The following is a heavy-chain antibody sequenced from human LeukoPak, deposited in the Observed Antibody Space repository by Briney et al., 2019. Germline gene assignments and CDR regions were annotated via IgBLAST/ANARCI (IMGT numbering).Heavy chain of an antibody. Sequence: GGSLRLSCAASGFSVTTYAMGWVRQAPGKGLEWVSVISDRGDSTHYADSVKGRFTISRDNSKNTQSLQMNSLRAEDTAVYYCAKDDDWGRYKHWGQGTLVTVSS. CDR3: AKDDDWGRYKH. V-gene: IGHV3-23*01. J-gene: IGHJ1*01. CDR1: GFSVTTYA. D-gene: IGHD3-16*01. CDR2: ISDRGDST.